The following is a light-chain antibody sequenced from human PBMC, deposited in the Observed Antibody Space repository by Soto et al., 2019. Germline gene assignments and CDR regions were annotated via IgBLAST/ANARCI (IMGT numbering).Light chain of an antibody. CDR3: QQYDASKT. V-gene: IGKV3-20*01. CDR2: AAS. J-gene: IGKJ1*01. Sequence: EIVLTQSPGTLSLSPGERATLSCRARQTLNRNYLAWYQQRPGQAPRLLIYAASSRATGIPDRFSGSGSGTDFTLTISRLEPEDFAVYYCQQYDASKTFGQGTRVE. CDR1: QTLNRNY.